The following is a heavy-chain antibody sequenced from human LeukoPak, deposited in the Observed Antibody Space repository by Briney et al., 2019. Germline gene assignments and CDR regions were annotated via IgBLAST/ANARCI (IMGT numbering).Heavy chain of an antibody. V-gene: IGHV3-11*01. CDR2: ISHSGTTV. CDR1: GFRFSDYY. J-gene: IGHJ4*02. D-gene: IGHD3-22*01. Sequence: GGSLRLSCTASGFRFSDYYMNWFRQTPGKGLEGLSYISHSGTTVQYADSVRGRFTVSRDNHKNTLYFQMNSLRVEDTALYYCARDGAYDDASGYRADFWGQGTLVSVSS. CDR3: ARDGAYDDASGYRADF.